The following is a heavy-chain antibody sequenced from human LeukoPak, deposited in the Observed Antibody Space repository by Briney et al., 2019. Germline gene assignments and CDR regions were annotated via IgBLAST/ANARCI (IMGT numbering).Heavy chain of an antibody. Sequence: PGGSLRLSCAASGITVNTNYMSWVRQVPGKGLEWVSIIYSGGATFYADSVKGRFTISRESSKNTLWLQMNSLRAEDTAVYYCARLHYDVLTGPFDYWGQGTLVTVSS. CDR1: GITVNTNY. CDR3: ARLHYDVLTGPFDY. CDR2: IYSGGAT. J-gene: IGHJ4*02. D-gene: IGHD3-9*01. V-gene: IGHV3-66*04.